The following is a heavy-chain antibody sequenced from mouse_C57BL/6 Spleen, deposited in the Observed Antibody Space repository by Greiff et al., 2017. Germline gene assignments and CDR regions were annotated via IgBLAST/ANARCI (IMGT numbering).Heavy chain of an antibody. J-gene: IGHJ3*01. Sequence: QVQLKQPGAELVKPGASVKLSCKASGYTFTSYWMHWVKQRPGRGLEWIGRIDPNSGGTKYNEKFKSKATLTVDKPSSTAYMQLSSLTSEDSAVYDCAKDYDDWFAYWGQGTLVTVSA. V-gene: IGHV1-72*01. D-gene: IGHD2-4*01. CDR1: GYTFTSYW. CDR3: AKDYDDWFAY. CDR2: IDPNSGGT.